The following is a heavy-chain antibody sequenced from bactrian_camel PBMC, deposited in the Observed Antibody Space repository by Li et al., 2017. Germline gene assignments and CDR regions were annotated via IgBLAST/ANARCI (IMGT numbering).Heavy chain of an antibody. Sequence: VQLVESGGGLVQPGGSLRLACVASGFDFSSYTMHWVRQAPGKGLEWVSTINYGGTNTTYYLDSVKGRFTISRDNTKNMLYLQMNSLKSEDTALYYCANFQEGYGGGSWYDYWSQGTQVTVS. D-gene: IGHD6*01. CDR1: GFDFSSYT. CDR3: ANFQEGYGGGSWYDY. CDR2: INYGGTNTT. V-gene: IGHV3S1*01. J-gene: IGHJ4*01.